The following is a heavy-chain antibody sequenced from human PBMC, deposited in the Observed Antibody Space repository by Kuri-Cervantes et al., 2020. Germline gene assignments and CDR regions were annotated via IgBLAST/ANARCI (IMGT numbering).Heavy chain of an antibody. CDR3: ARGLGRYCTNGVCYRVYYYYYYMDV. J-gene: IGHJ6*03. Sequence: ESLKISCAASGFTFSSYTITWVRQAPGKGLEWIGEINHSGSTNYNPSLKSRVTISVDTSKNQFSLKLSSVTAADTAVYYCARGLGRYCTNGVCYRVYYYYYYMDVWGKGTTVTVSS. CDR2: INHSGST. CDR1: GFTFSSYT. V-gene: IGHV4-34*01. D-gene: IGHD2-8*01.